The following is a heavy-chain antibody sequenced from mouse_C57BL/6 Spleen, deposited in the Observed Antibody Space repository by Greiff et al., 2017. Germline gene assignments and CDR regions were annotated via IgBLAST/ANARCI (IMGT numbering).Heavy chain of an antibody. Sequence: QVQLQQSGAELARPGASVKMSCKASGYTFTSSSMHWVKQRPGQGLEWIGYINPSSGYTKYNQKFKDKATLTADKSSITAYMQLSSLTSEDSSVYYCSRGVINYDDWGKGTTLTVSS. V-gene: IGHV1-4*01. D-gene: IGHD2-1*01. J-gene: IGHJ2*01. CDR1: GYTFTSSS. CDR2: INPSSGYT. CDR3: SRGVINYDD.